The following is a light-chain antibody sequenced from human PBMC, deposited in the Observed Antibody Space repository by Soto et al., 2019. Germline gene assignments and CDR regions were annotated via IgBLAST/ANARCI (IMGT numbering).Light chain of an antibody. J-gene: IGLJ1*01. V-gene: IGLV2-23*02. CDR2: EVS. Sequence: QSVLTQPASVSGSPGQSITISCTGTRSDVGSYNLVSWYHQHPGKAPKLMIYEVSKRPSGVSNRFSGSKSGNTASLTISGLQAEDEADYYCCSYAGSSTLVFGTGTKVTVL. CDR3: CSYAGSSTLV. CDR1: RSDVGSYNL.